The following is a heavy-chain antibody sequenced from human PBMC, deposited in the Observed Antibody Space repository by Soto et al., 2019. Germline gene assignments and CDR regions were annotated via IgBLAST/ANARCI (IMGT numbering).Heavy chain of an antibody. CDR2: IYHSGST. D-gene: IGHD4-17*01. J-gene: IGHJ4*02. V-gene: IGHV4-30-2*01. CDR1: GGSISSGGYS. CDR3: ARSYGDYVHFDY. Sequence: SETLSLSCAVPGGSISSGGYSWSWIRQPPGKGREWIGYIYHSGSTYYNPSLKSRVTISVDRSKNQFSLKLSSVTAADTAVYYCARSYGDYVHFDYWGQGTLVTVSS.